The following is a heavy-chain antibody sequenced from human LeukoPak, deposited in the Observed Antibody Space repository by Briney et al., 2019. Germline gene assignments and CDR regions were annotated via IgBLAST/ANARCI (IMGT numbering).Heavy chain of an antibody. Sequence: PGGSLRLSCAASGFTFSSYAMHWVRQAPGKGLEWVAVISYDGSNKYYADSVKGRFTISRDNSKNTLYLQMNSLRAEDTAVYYCARVVYSGYDFRGAMDVWGKGTTVTVSS. CDR2: ISYDGSNK. CDR1: GFTFSSYA. J-gene: IGHJ6*03. D-gene: IGHD5-12*01. V-gene: IGHV3-30*04. CDR3: ARVVYSGYDFRGAMDV.